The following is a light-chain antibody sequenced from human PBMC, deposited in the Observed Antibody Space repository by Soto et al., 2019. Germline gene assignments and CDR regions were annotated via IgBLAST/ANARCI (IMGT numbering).Light chain of an antibody. V-gene: IGLV2-14*01. CDR1: TSDIGNYKY. Sequence: QSALTQPASVSGSPGQSITISCTGTTSDIGNYKYVSWYQQHPGKAPKLIIYEVSNRPSRVSDRFSGSKSGNTASLTVSGPQLEDGAVYYCSSYTTSNTVVFGGGPKPPVL. CDR2: EVS. CDR3: SSYTTSNTVV. J-gene: IGLJ3*02.